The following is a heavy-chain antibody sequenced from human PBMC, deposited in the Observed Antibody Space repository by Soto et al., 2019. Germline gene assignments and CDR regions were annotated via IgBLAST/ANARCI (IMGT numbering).Heavy chain of an antibody. V-gene: IGHV1-2*02. CDR2: IDPKNGGT. J-gene: IGHJ4*02. CDR3: GRDDYGIFPY. Sequence: QVQLVQSGTEVKKPGASVKVSCQASGYSISAYYIHWVRQAPGQGLEWMGWIDPKNGGTVSAQKFQGRLTMTRDTSLSTVYMDLSGLTSDDTALYYCGRDDYGIFPYWGQGSRVTVSS. CDR1: GYSISAYY. D-gene: IGHD3-10*01.